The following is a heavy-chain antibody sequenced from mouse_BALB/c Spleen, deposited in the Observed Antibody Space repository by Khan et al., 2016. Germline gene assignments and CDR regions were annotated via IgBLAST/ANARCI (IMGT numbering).Heavy chain of an antibody. CDR1: GFSIQDTY. CDR2: IDPPNDNT. CDR3: ARRYYGDY. D-gene: IGHD1-1*01. Sequence: MQLEESGAELVKPGASVKLSCTASGFSIQDTYIHWVRQRPEQGLDWIGRIDPPNDNTKYDPKFQGKATITAETSSNTAYLQLSSLTYEDTAVYYSARRYYGDYWGQGTTLTVSS. J-gene: IGHJ2*01. V-gene: IGHV14-3*02.